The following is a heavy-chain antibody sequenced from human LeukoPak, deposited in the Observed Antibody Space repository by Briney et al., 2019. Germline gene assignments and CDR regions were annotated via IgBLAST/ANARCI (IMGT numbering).Heavy chain of an antibody. Sequence: SETLSLTCTVSGGSISSYYWSWIRQPPGKGLEWIGYIYYSGSTNYSPSLKSRLTISVDTSKNQFSLKLSSVTAADTAVYYCATYGGDSVSYYYHMDVWGTGTTVTVSS. CDR3: ATYGGDSVSYYYHMDV. CDR2: IYYSGST. J-gene: IGHJ6*03. CDR1: GGSISSYY. V-gene: IGHV4-59*01. D-gene: IGHD2-21*02.